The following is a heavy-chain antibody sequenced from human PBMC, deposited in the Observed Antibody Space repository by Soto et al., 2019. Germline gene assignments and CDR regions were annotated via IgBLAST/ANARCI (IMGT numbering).Heavy chain of an antibody. CDR2: INPNSGGT. Sequence: QVQLVQSGAEVKKPGASVKVSCKASGYTFTGYYMHWVRQAPGQGLEWMGWINPNSGGTNYAQKFQGRVTMTSDTSISTAYMELSRLRSDDTAVYYCTVGDPDYSGSYLHYYYGMDVWGQGTTVTVSS. CDR3: TVGDPDYSGSYLHYYYGMDV. CDR1: GYTFTGYY. V-gene: IGHV1-2*02. D-gene: IGHD1-26*01. J-gene: IGHJ6*02.